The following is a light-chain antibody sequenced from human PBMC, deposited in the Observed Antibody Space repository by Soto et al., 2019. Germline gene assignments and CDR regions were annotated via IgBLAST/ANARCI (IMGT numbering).Light chain of an antibody. J-gene: IGKJ1*01. CDR3: QQYNDNWT. V-gene: IGKV1-5*03. CDR2: KAS. Sequence: DIQMTQSPSTLSASVGDRVTITCRASQSISSWLAWYQQKPGTAPKLLIYKASTLHSGVPSRFSGSGSGSGLTLPISSLQPDDSTTYYCQQYNDNWTFGQGTKVEIK. CDR1: QSISSW.